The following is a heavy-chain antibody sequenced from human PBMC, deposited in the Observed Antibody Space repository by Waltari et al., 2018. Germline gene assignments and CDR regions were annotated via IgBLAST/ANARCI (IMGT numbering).Heavy chain of an antibody. V-gene: IGHV4-61*08. CDR2: IYYSGST. CDR1: GGSISSGGYY. D-gene: IGHD2-15*01. CDR3: ARTGGYCSGGSCYSDAFDI. Sequence: QVQLQESGPGLVKPSQTLSLTCTVSGGSISSGGYYCSWIRQHPGKGLEWIGYIYYSGSTNYNPSLKSRVTISVDTSKNQFSLKLSSVTAADTAVYYCARTGGYCSGGSCYSDAFDIWGQGTMVTVSS. J-gene: IGHJ3*02.